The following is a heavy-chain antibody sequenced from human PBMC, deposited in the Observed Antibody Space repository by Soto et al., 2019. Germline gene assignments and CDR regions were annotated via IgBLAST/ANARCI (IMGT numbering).Heavy chain of an antibody. V-gene: IGHV3-23*01. D-gene: IGHD4-17*01. Sequence: EVQVLESGGGLVQPGGSLRLSCAASGFTFISYGMSWVRQAPGKGLEWVSAISGSGGTTYYADSVKGRFTISRDNSKNTLYLQMNSLRAEDTAVYYCAKATATVTLKDAFDSWGQGTMVTVSS. J-gene: IGHJ3*02. CDR2: ISGSGGTT. CDR3: AKATATVTLKDAFDS. CDR1: GFTFISYG.